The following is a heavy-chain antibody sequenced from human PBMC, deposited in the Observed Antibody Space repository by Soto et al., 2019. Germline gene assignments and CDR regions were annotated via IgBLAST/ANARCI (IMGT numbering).Heavy chain of an antibody. CDR2: LYSGGRI. D-gene: IGHD3-16*01. V-gene: IGHV3-53*01. CDR3: ARSDRDYAYALNV. CDR1: GFTVSDNY. J-gene: IGHJ6*02. Sequence: EAQLVESGGGLIQPGGSLRLSCAASGFTVSDNYITWVRQAPGKGLEWVSLLYSGGRIYYADSVKGLFTISRDTSKTTLYLQMNSLRTEDTAVYYCARSDRDYAYALNVWGQGTTVTVSS.